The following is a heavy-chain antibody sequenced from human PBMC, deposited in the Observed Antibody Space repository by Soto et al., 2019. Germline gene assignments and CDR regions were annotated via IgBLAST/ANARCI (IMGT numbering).Heavy chain of an antibody. J-gene: IGHJ4*02. Sequence: QVQLVESGGGVVQPGRSLRLSCAASGFTFSSYAMHWVRKAPGKGLEWVAVISYDGSNKYYADSVKGRFTISRDNSKNTLYLHMHSLRAEDTAVYYCARVGSGTLLVRGTLDYWGQGNMGTVSS. CDR1: GFTFSSYA. CDR2: ISYDGSNK. V-gene: IGHV3-30-3*01. D-gene: IGHD6-13*01. CDR3: ARVGSGTLLVRGTLDY.